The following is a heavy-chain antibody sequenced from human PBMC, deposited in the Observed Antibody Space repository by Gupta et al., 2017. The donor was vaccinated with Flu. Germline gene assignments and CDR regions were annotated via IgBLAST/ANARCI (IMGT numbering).Heavy chain of an antibody. CDR3: ARGGIPLWST. CDR2: ITTANGNT. V-gene: IGHV1-3*04. J-gene: IGHJ4*02. CDR1: GYNFTKNA. D-gene: IGHD3-16*01. Sequence: QVQLVQSGAEVKRSGASVNVSCKTSGYNFTKNALHWLRQAPGQTFEWMGWITTANGNTKFSQKFQGRVTISRDTSASTAYMELISLTPEDTAIYYCARGGIPLWSTWGQGTLVTVSS.